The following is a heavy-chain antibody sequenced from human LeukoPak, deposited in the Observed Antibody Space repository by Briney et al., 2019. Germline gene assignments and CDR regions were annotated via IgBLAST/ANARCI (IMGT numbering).Heavy chain of an antibody. CDR3: ARDATPDGVVLDY. Sequence: GGSLRLSCAASGFTFSSHWMTWVRQAPGEGLEWVANINQDGSEEYYVDSLMGRFSISRDNAKKSLYLRMNSLRADDTAVYYCARDATPDGVVLDYWGQGALVAVSS. J-gene: IGHJ4*02. CDR1: GFTFSSHW. D-gene: IGHD2-8*02. V-gene: IGHV3-7*05. CDR2: INQDGSEE.